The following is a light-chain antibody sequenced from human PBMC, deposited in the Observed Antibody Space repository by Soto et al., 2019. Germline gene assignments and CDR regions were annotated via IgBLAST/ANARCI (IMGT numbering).Light chain of an antibody. CDR1: QSVGRY. CDR3: QQRNDWPMIT. CDR2: DAS. J-gene: IGKJ5*01. V-gene: IGKV3-11*01. Sequence: EILLTQSPPTLSLSPGERATLSYTASQSVGRYLAWYQQKPPQAHRLLIYDASNRATGIPARFSGSVSGTDFTLTISSLETEDFAVYYGQQRNDWPMITFGPLTRLEIK.